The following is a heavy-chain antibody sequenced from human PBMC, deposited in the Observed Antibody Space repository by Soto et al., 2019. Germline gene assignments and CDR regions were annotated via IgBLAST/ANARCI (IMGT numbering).Heavy chain of an antibody. J-gene: IGHJ4*02. CDR3: ARVSGTTLLGY. CDR1: GGSFSGYY. D-gene: IGHD1-7*01. CDR2: INHSGRT. V-gene: IGHV4-34*01. Sequence: QVQLQQWGAGLLKPSETLSLTCAVYGGSFSGYYWSCIRQPPGKGLEWIGEINHSGRTNYNPSLKSRVTISVDTSKNQFSLELSSVTAADTAVYYCARVSGTTLLGYWGQGTLVTVSS.